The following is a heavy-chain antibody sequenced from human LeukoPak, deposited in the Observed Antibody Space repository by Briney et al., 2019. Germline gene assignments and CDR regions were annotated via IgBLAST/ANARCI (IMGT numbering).Heavy chain of an antibody. J-gene: IGHJ4*02. V-gene: IGHV4-34*01. CDR1: GGSFSGYY. CDR2: INHSGST. Sequence: SETLSLTCAVYGGSFSGYYWSWIRQPPGKGLEWIGEINHSGSTNYNPSLKSRVTISVDTSKNQFSLRLSSVTAADTAVYYCARGRPVFDYWGQGTLVTVSS. CDR3: ARGRPVFDY.